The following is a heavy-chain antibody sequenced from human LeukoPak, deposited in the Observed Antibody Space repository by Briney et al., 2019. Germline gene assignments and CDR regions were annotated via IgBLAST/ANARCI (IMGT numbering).Heavy chain of an antibody. J-gene: IGHJ4*02. CDR2: IYYSGNT. V-gene: IGHV4-39*01. CDR1: GVSISSSNSY. D-gene: IGHD4-23*01. CDR3: ARVIVYGGAYDY. Sequence: PSETLSLTCTVSGVSISSSNSYWGWIRQPPGKGLEWIGSIYYSGNTYYNASLKSQVSISIDTSKNQFSLRLNSVTAADTAVYYCARVIVYGGAYDYWGQGTLVTVSS.